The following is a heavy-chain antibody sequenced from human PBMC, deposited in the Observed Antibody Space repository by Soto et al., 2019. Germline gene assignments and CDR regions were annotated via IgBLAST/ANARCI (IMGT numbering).Heavy chain of an antibody. D-gene: IGHD3-3*01. Sequence: GASVKVSCKASGYTFTSYDINWVRQATGQGLEWMGWMNPNSGNTGYAQKFQGRVTMTRNTSISTAYMELSSLRSEDTAVYYCARSLTSVLRFLEWLFIFDYWGQGTLVTVSS. V-gene: IGHV1-8*01. J-gene: IGHJ4*02. CDR1: GYTFTSYD. CDR2: MNPNSGNT. CDR3: ARSLTSVLRFLEWLFIFDY.